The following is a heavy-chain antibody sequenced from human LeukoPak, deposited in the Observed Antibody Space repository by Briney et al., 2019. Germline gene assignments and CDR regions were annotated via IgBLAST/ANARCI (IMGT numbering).Heavy chain of an antibody. V-gene: IGHV3-33*01. J-gene: IGHJ4*02. D-gene: IGHD2-15*01. CDR1: GFTFSSYG. CDR3: ARDCSGGSCYSSFAAFDY. Sequence: GGSLRLSCAASGFTFSSYGMHWVRQAPGKGLEWVAVIWYDGSNKYYADSVKGRFTISRDNSKNTLYLQMNSLRAEDTAVYYCARDCSGGSCYSSFAAFDYWGQGTLVTVSS. CDR2: IWYDGSNK.